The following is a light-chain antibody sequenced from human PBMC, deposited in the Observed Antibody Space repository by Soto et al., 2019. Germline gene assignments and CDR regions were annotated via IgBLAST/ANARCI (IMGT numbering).Light chain of an antibody. CDR3: QQYYSTPLT. V-gene: IGKV1-9*01. J-gene: IGKJ4*01. CDR1: QDITSY. CDR2: GAS. Sequence: IQLTQSPSSLSASVGDSVTITCRASQDITSYLAWYQQKPGKAPNLLIYGASTLQSGVPSRFSGSGSGTDFTLTISSLQAEDVAVYYCQQYYSTPLTFGGGTKVDIK.